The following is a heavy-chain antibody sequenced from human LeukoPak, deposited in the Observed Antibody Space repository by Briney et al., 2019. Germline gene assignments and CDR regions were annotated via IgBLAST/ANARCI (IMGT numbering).Heavy chain of an antibody. CDR1: GYTFNNYG. CDR3: ASPPGAGSGTSCYSRLQI. Sequence: ASVKVSCKASGYTFNNYGISWVRQAPGQGLEWMGWISAYNGNTNYAQKLQGRVTMTTDTSTSTAYMELRSLTSDDTAVYYCASPPGAGSGTSCYSRLQIWGQGTLVTVSS. CDR2: ISAYNGNT. V-gene: IGHV1-18*01. J-gene: IGHJ4*02. D-gene: IGHD2-2*01.